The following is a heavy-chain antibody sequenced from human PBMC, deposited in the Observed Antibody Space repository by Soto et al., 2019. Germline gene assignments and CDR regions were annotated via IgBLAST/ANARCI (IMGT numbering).Heavy chain of an antibody. J-gene: IGHJ5*02. V-gene: IGHV2-5*02. CDR1: GFSLTTRGVG. D-gene: IGHD3-10*01. CDR2: IYWDDDK. Sequence: QITLKESGPTLVKPTQTLTLTCTFSGFSLTTRGVGVGWIRQPPGKALECLALIYWDDDKRYSPSLQSRLSNXKXTXXHQVVLTMTNVDPVDTATYYCAHIPNYYPYDWFDPWGQGTLVPVSS. CDR3: AHIPNYYPYDWFDP.